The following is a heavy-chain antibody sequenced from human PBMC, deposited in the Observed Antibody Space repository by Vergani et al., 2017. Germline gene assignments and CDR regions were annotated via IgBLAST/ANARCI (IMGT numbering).Heavy chain of an antibody. CDR3: AKAVKGYCXSTSCYTGEDWFDP. CDR1: GFTFSSYA. J-gene: IGHJ5*02. V-gene: IGHV3-23*01. CDR2: ISGSGGST. D-gene: IGHD2-2*02. Sequence: EVQLLESGGGLVQPGGSLRLSCAASGFTFSSYAMSWVRQAPGKGLEWVSAISGSGGSTYYADSVKGRFTISRDNSKNTLYLQMNSLRAEDTAVYYCAKAVKGYCXSTSCYTGEDWFDPWGQGTLVTVSS.